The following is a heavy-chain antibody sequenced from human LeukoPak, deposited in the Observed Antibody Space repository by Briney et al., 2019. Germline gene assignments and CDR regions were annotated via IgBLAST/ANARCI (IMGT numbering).Heavy chain of an antibody. CDR1: GFTFSSYA. Sequence: GGSLRLSCAASGFTFSSYAMHWVRQAPGKGLEWVAVISYDGSNKYYADSVKGRFTTSRDNSKDTLYLQMNSLSPEETAMYYCAREGFTNYERELDYWGRGTQVTVS. CDR3: AREGFTNYERELDY. CDR2: ISYDGSNK. J-gene: IGHJ4*02. V-gene: IGHV3-30*07. D-gene: IGHD4/OR15-4a*01.